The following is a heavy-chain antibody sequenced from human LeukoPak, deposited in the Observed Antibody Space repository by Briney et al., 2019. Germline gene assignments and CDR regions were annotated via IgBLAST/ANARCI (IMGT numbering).Heavy chain of an antibody. CDR1: GFTFSSYP. CDR2: ISGNSGAT. V-gene: IGHV3-23*01. J-gene: IGHJ6*03. CDR3: ATLLGPYYYYMDV. Sequence: GGTLRLSCATSGFTFSSYPMSWVRQAPGRGLEWVSVISGNSGATYYADSVKGRFTISRDNAKNTVYLQMNSLRAEDTAVYYCATLLGPYYYYMDVWGKGTTVTISS. D-gene: IGHD3-16*01.